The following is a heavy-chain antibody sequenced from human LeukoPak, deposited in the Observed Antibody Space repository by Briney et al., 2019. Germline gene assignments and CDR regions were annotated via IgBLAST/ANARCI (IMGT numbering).Heavy chain of an antibody. CDR1: GGTFSSYA. CDR3: ARDNYYDSSGYYYDIDY. Sequence: ASVKVSCKASGGTFSSYAISWVRQAPGQGLEWMGIINPSGGSTSYPQKFQGRVTMTRDTSTSTVYMELSSLRSEDTAVYYCARDNYYDSSGYYYDIDYWGQGTLVTVSS. V-gene: IGHV1-46*01. J-gene: IGHJ4*02. CDR2: INPSGGST. D-gene: IGHD3-22*01.